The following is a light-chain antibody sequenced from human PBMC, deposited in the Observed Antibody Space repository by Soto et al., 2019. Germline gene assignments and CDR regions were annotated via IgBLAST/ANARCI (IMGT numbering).Light chain of an antibody. CDR2: GNS. Sequence: QSVLTQPPSVSGAPGQRVTISCTGSSSNIGANYDVHWYQQRPGTAPKLLIFGNSNRPSGVPDRFSGSKSGTSASLAITGLQAEDEADYYCQSYDSSLSVVFGTGTKLTVL. CDR3: QSYDSSLSVV. V-gene: IGLV1-40*01. J-gene: IGLJ1*01. CDR1: SSNIGANYD.